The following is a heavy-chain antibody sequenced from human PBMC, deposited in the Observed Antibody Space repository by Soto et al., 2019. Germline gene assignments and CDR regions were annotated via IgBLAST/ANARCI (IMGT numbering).Heavy chain of an antibody. Sequence: QVQLVQSGAEVKKPGSSVKVSCKASGGTFSSYAISWVRQAPGQGLEWMGGIIPIFGTANYAQKFQGRVTSTADKATSTAYLGLSSLRSEDTAVYYCAREPSGSGTAMVTFHYYGMDVWGQGTTVTVSS. CDR1: GGTFSSYA. V-gene: IGHV1-69*06. CDR3: AREPSGSGTAMVTFHYYGMDV. D-gene: IGHD5-18*01. CDR2: IIPIFGTA. J-gene: IGHJ6*02.